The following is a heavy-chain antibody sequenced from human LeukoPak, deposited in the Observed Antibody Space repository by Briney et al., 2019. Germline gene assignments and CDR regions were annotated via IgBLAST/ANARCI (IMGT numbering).Heavy chain of an antibody. J-gene: IGHJ4*02. CDR1: GGSISSYY. V-gene: IGHV4-4*07. CDR2: IYTSGST. D-gene: IGHD3-22*01. Sequence: SETLSLTCTVSGGSISSYYWSWIRQPAGKGLEWIGRIYTSGSTNYNPSLKSRVTMSVDTSKNQFSLKLSSVTAADTAVYYCAREGAPVGGYDSSGYYDYWGQGTLVTVSS. CDR3: AREGAPVGGYDSSGYYDY.